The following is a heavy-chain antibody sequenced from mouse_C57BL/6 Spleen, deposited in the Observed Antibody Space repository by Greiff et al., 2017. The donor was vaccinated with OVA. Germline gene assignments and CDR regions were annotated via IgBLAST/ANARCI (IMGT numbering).Heavy chain of an antibody. V-gene: IGHV14-4*01. Sequence: EVQLQQSGAELVRPGASVKLSCTASGFNINDDYMHWVKQRPEQGLEWIGWIDPENGDTEYASKFQGKATITADTSSNTAYLQLSSLTSGDTAVYYCTPSYCGFDHWGQGTTLTVSS. CDR2: IDPENGDT. D-gene: IGHD1-1*01. CDR1: GFNINDDY. CDR3: TPSYCGFDH. J-gene: IGHJ2*01.